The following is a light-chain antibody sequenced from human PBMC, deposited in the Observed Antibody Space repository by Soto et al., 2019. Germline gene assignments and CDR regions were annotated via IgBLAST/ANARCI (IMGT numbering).Light chain of an antibody. Sequence: QAVLTQPASVSGAPGQSITISCTGTSSDVGGYNYVCWYQQYPGKAPKLIIYEVSNRPSGVSNRFSGFKSGNTASLTISGLQAEDEADYYCSSYTSSSTLVFGTGTKLTVL. V-gene: IGLV2-14*01. CDR2: EVS. CDR3: SSYTSSSTLV. CDR1: SSDVGGYNY. J-gene: IGLJ1*01.